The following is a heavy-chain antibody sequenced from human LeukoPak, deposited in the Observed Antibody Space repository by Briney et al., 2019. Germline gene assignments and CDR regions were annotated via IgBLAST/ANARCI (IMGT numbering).Heavy chain of an antibody. J-gene: IGHJ4*02. CDR2: INPNSGGT. Sequence: ASVKVSCKASGYTFTGYYMHWVRQAPGQGLEWMGWINPNSGGTNYAQKFQGRVTMTRDTSISTAYMELSRLRSDDTAVYYCARSGYPLPTVIDYWGQGTLVTVSS. CDR3: ARSGYPLPTVIDY. V-gene: IGHV1-2*02. D-gene: IGHD2-2*01. CDR1: GYTFTGYY.